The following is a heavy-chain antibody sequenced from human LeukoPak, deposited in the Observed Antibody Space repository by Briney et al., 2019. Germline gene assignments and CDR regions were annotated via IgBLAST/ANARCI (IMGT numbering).Heavy chain of an antibody. CDR1: GYTFTSYD. Sequence: ASVKVSCKASGYTFTSYDINWVRQATGQGLEWMGWMNPNSGNTGYVQKFQGRVTMTRNTSISTAYMELSSLRSEDTAVYYCARSRVGGSYLGIDYWGQGTLVTVSS. V-gene: IGHV1-8*01. D-gene: IGHD1-26*01. J-gene: IGHJ4*02. CDR2: MNPNSGNT. CDR3: ARSRVGGSYLGIDY.